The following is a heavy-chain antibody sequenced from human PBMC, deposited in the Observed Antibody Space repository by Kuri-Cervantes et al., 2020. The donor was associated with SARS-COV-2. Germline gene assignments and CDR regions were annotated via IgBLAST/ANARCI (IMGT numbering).Heavy chain of an antibody. V-gene: IGHV3-23*01. Sequence: GESLKISCAASGFTFSSYAMSWVRQAPGKGLEWVSAISGSGGSTYYADSVKGRFTISRDNSKNTLYLQMNSLRAEDTAVYCCAKDLNYVVPAAISSYYYYYGMDVWGQGTTVTVSS. CDR3: AKDLNYVVPAAISSYYYYYGMDV. J-gene: IGHJ6*02. CDR2: ISGSGGST. CDR1: GFTFSSYA. D-gene: IGHD2-2*01.